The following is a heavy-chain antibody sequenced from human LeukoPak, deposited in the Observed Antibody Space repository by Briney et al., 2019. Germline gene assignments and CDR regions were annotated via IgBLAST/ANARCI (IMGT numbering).Heavy chain of an antibody. V-gene: IGHV3-30*01. Sequence: WRSLRLSCAASGVTFSSYAMPWVRQAPCQWLDWEAVISYDGSNKYYADSVTGRFTISRDNSTNTLYLQMNRLRAEATAVYYCARDRRKTWNYFDYWGQGTLVTVSS. CDR2: ISYDGSNK. J-gene: IGHJ4*02. CDR1: GVTFSSYA. CDR3: ARDRRKTWNYFDY.